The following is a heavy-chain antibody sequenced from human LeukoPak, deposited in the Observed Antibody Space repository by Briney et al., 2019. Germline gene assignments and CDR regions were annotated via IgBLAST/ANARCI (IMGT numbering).Heavy chain of an antibody. V-gene: IGHV3-48*02. CDR1: GFTLSTYT. D-gene: IGHD6-6*01. J-gene: IGHJ3*02. CDR2: ISSISSTI. Sequence: TGGSLRLSCAASGFTLSTYTMSWVRQAPGKGLQWFSYISSISSTIYYADSVKGRFTISRENANNSLYLQMNSLRDEDTAVYYCAREYSSSSGRAFDIWGQGTMVTVSS. CDR3: AREYSSSSGRAFDI.